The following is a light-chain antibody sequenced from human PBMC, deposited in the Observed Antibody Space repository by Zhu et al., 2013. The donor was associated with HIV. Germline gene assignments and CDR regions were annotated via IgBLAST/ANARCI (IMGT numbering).Light chain of an antibody. V-gene: IGLV2-8*01. Sequence: QSALTQPPSASGSLGQSVTIPCTGSLLTFNLVSWYQHHPERAPKLLIFEVSKRSSGVPDRFSGSKSGTSATLGITGLQTGDEADYYCSAWDDSLNGVVFGGGTNLTV. J-gene: IGLJ2*01. CDR2: EVS. CDR1: LLTFNL. CDR3: SAWDDSLNGVV.